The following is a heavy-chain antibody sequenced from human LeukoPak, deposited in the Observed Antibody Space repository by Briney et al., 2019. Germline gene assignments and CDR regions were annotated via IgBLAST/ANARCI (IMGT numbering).Heavy chain of an antibody. J-gene: IGHJ6*02. D-gene: IGHD4-23*01. V-gene: IGHV3-30*07. CDR2: VSYHGRNK. CDR3: ARTTVDYYYYYYGMDV. Sequence: GGSLRLSCEASGFTFSNFAMHWVRQAPGKGLEWVAVVSYHGRNKHYADSVKGRFTISRDNAKNSLYLQMNSLRAEDTAVYYCARTTVDYYYYYYGMDVWGQGTTVTVSS. CDR1: GFTFSNFA.